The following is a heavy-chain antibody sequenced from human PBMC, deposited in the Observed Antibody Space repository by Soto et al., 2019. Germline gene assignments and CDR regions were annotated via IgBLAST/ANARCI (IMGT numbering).Heavy chain of an antibody. J-gene: IGHJ6*02. CDR3: GNTYYDILTGYPGDGMDV. CDR1: GFTFSSYA. Sequence: GSLTLSCAASGFTFSSYAMSLVRQAPGKGLEWVSAISGSGGSTYYADSVKGGFTISRDNSKNTLYLQMNSLRDEDTAVYYCGNTYYDILTGYPGDGMDVWGQGTTVTVSS. V-gene: IGHV3-23*01. CDR2: ISGSGGST. D-gene: IGHD3-9*01.